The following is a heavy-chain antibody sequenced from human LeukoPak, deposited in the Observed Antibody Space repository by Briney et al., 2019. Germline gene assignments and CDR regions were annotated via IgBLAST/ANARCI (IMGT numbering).Heavy chain of an antibody. Sequence: GGSLRLSCAASGFIFNNYAMNWVRQAPGKGLEWVSGLSDDGFKTYYGDSVKGRFTISRDNSKSTMDLLMNSLRAEDTATYYCAIGCKGDCLSSGYEFWGQGILVTVSS. CDR3: AIGCKGDCLSSGYEF. D-gene: IGHD2-21*02. CDR1: GFIFNNYA. J-gene: IGHJ4*02. CDR2: LSDDGFKT. V-gene: IGHV3-23*01.